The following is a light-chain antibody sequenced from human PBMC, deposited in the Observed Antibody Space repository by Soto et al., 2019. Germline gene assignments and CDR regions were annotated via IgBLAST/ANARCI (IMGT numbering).Light chain of an antibody. Sequence: QTVLSQPPSASGTPGQRVTISCSGSTSNIGSNTVKWYQQLPGTAPKVLIYSNNERPSGVPDRFSGSKSGTSASLAISGLQSEDEANYYCAAWDDSLDGVVFGGGTQLTVL. J-gene: IGLJ3*02. V-gene: IGLV1-44*01. CDR1: TSNIGSNT. CDR2: SNN. CDR3: AAWDDSLDGVV.